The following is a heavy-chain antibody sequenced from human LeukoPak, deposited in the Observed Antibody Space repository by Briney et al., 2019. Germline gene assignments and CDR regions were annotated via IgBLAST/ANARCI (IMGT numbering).Heavy chain of an antibody. CDR2: INPNSGGT. J-gene: IGHJ6*02. CDR3: ARDPYIGGWTDYYYYGMDV. D-gene: IGHD6-19*01. CDR1: GYTFTGYY. V-gene: IGHV1-2*02. Sequence: ASVKVSCKASGYTFTGYYMHWVRQAPGQGLEWMGWINPNSGGTNYAQKFQGRVTMTRDTPISTAYMELSRLRSDDTAVYYCARDPYIGGWTDYYYYGMDVWGQGTTVTVSS.